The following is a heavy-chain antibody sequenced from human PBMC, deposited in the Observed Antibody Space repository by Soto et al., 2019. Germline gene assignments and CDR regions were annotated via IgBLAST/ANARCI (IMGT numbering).Heavy chain of an antibody. Sequence: SSETLSLTCSVSGGSISSYYWSWIRQPPGKGLEWIGYIYYSGSTNYNPSLKSRVTISVDTSKNQFSLKLSSVTAADTAVYYCARHTMSDYDILTGYYPDNWFDPWGQGTLVTVSS. V-gene: IGHV4-59*08. CDR2: IYYSGST. CDR3: ARHTMSDYDILTGYYPDNWFDP. J-gene: IGHJ5*02. D-gene: IGHD3-9*01. CDR1: GGSISSYY.